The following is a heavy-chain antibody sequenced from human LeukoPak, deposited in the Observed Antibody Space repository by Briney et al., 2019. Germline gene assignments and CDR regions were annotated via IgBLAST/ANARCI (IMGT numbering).Heavy chain of an antibody. CDR2: INPNSGGT. J-gene: IGHJ4*02. V-gene: IGHV1-2*02. CDR3: ARRGSTYYDFWSGYYTNDY. D-gene: IGHD3-3*01. CDR1: GYTFTGYY. Sequence: ASVKVSCKASGYTFTGYYMHWVRQAPGQGLEWMGWINPNSGGTNYAQKFQGRVTMTRDTFISTAYMELSRLRSDDTAVYYCARRGSTYYDFWSGYYTNDYWGQGTLVTVSS.